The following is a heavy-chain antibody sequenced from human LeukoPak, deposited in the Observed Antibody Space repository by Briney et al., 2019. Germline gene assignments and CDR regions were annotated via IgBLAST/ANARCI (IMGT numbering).Heavy chain of an antibody. D-gene: IGHD3-10*01. Sequence: GGSLRLSCAASGFTFSSYSMNWVRQAPGKGLEWVSSISSSSSYIYYADSVKGRFTISRDNAKNSLYLQMSSLRAEDTAVYYCARTEYYYGSGSPTFDPWGQGTLVTVSS. V-gene: IGHV3-21*01. CDR3: ARTEYYYGSGSPTFDP. CDR2: ISSSSSYI. J-gene: IGHJ5*02. CDR1: GFTFSSYS.